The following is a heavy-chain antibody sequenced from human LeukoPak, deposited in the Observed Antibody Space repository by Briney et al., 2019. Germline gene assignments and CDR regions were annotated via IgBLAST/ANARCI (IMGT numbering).Heavy chain of an antibody. CDR1: GGSISSGNYY. CDR3: ASLTTTSGWRSYYYYYMDV. V-gene: IGHV4-30-4*08. CDR2: IYYSGST. J-gene: IGHJ6*03. D-gene: IGHD6-19*01. Sequence: SQTLSLTCTVSGGSISSGNYYWSWIRQPPGKVLEWIGYIYYSGSTYYNPSLKSRVTISVDTSKNQFSLKLSSVTAADMSVYYCASLTTTSGWRSYYYYYMDVWGKGTTVTVSS.